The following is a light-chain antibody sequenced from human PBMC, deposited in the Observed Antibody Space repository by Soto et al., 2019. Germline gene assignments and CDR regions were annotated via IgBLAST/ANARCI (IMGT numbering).Light chain of an antibody. J-gene: IGKJ3*01. CDR3: QQCSNWRFT. CDR1: QSVRSY. Sequence: EIVLTQSPATLSLSPGERATLSCRASQSVRSYLAWYQQKPGQVPRLLIYDASKRPTGIPGRFSGSGSGTDFTLTISSLEPEDFAESYCQQCSNWRFTSGPGTKVDIK. V-gene: IGKV3-11*01. CDR2: DAS.